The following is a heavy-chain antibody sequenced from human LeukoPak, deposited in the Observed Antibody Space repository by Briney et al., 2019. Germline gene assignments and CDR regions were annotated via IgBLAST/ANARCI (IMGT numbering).Heavy chain of an antibody. CDR1: GGSISSGSYY. V-gene: IGHV4-61*02. J-gene: IGHJ5*02. CDR3: ARHDFYSNYPHNWFDP. D-gene: IGHD4-11*01. Sequence: PSQTLSLTCTVSGGSISSGSYYWSWIRQPAGKGLEWIGRIYTSGSTNYNPSLKSRVTISVDTSKNQFSLKLSSVTAADTAVYYRARHDFYSNYPHNWFDPWGQGTLVTVSS. CDR2: IYTSGST.